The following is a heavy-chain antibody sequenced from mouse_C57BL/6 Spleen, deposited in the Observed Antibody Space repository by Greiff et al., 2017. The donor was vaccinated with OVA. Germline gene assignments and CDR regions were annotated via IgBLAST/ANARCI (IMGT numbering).Heavy chain of an antibody. CDR1: GYSITSGYY. CDR3: ASYDYDGNYFDY. Sequence: DVKLQESGPGLVKPSQSLSLTCSVTGYSITSGYYWNWIRQFPGNKLEWMGYISYDGSNNYNPSLKNRISITRDTSKNQFFLKLNSVTTEDTATYYCASYDYDGNYFDYWGQGTTLTVSS. CDR2: ISYDGSN. D-gene: IGHD2-4*01. J-gene: IGHJ2*01. V-gene: IGHV3-6*01.